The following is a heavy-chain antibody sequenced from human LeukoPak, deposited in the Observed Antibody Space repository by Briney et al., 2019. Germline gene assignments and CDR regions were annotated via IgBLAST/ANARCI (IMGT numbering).Heavy chain of an antibody. D-gene: IGHD3-9*01. Sequence: PSETLSLTCTVSGASIGTYYWSWIRQPPGKGLEWIGYVYNIGSTNYNPSLKSRVTISVDTAKNQFSLNLNSVTAADTAIYYCARGQYDVLTRSSYFNYWGQGILVTVPS. J-gene: IGHJ4*02. V-gene: IGHV4-59*01. CDR3: ARGQYDVLTRSSYFNY. CDR1: GASIGTYY. CDR2: VYNIGST.